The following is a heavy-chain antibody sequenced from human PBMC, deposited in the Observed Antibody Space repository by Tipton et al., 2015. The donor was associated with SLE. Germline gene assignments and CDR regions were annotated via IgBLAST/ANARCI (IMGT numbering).Heavy chain of an antibody. CDR2: IGWNGGII. Sequence: SLRLSCAASGFSFDDFAMHWVRQDPKKGLEWVSGIGWNGGIIGYGDSVRGRFTISRDNANNSLYLQMDSLRAEDTGVYYCARDHHDYWSGYYPYWGHGTLVTVSS. D-gene: IGHD3-3*01. CDR3: ARDHHDYWSGYYPY. J-gene: IGHJ4*01. V-gene: IGHV3-9*01. CDR1: GFSFDDFA.